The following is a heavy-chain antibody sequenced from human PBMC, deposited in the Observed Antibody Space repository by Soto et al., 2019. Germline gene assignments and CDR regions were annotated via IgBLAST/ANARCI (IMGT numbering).Heavy chain of an antibody. Sequence: EVQLVESGGGLVKPGGSLRLSCAASGFTFSTYSMNWVRQAPGKGLEWVSSISSGSSYIYYTDSVKGRFTTSRDNAKNSVYLQMNSLRGEDAAVYYCARDLDCTGGSCYMERNAFDIWGQGTLDTVSS. CDR2: ISSGSSYI. D-gene: IGHD2-15*01. CDR1: GFTFSTYS. V-gene: IGHV3-21*01. J-gene: IGHJ3*02. CDR3: ARDLDCTGGSCYMERNAFDI.